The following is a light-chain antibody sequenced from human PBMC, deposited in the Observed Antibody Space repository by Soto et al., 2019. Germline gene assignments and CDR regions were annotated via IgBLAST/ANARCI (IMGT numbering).Light chain of an antibody. V-gene: IGKV4-1*01. CDR3: QQYYSMPLT. Sequence: DIVMTQSPESLAVSLGERATINCKSSQSVLYSSNNNNYLAWYQQTPGQPPRLLIYWASTREPGVPDRFSGSGSGTEFTLTISSLQAEDVAVYYCQQYYSMPLTFGGGTKVEIK. CDR1: QSVLYSSNNNNY. J-gene: IGKJ4*01. CDR2: WAS.